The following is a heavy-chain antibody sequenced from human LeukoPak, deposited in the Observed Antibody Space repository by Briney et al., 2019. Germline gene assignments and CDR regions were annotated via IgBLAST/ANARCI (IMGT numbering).Heavy chain of an antibody. J-gene: IGHJ4*02. CDR1: GFTFGDYA. V-gene: IGHV3-49*03. Sequence: GGSLRLSCTASGFTFGDYAMSWFRQAPGKGLEWVGFIRSKAYGGTTEYAASVKGRFTISRDDSKSIAYLQMNSLKTEDTAVYYCTRDLWGFGELSYSGYWGQGTLVTVSS. CDR2: IRSKAYGGTT. CDR3: TRDLWGFGELSYSGY. D-gene: IGHD3-10*01.